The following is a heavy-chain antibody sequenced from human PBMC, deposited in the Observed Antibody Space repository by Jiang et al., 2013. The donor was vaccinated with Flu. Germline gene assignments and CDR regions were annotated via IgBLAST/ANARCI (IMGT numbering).Heavy chain of an antibody. J-gene: IGHJ4*02. CDR3: ARFSPKLGISY. CDR1: VTPSVFI. CDR2: VYYSGGT. Sequence: PGLVKPSETLPSPALSLVTPSVFIIGDWIRQPPGKGLEWIGHVYYSGGTSYNPSLKSRVTISVDTSNNQFSLRLNSVTAADTGVYYCARFSPKLGISYWGQGILVTVSS. D-gene: IGHD7-27*01. V-gene: IGHV4-59*01.